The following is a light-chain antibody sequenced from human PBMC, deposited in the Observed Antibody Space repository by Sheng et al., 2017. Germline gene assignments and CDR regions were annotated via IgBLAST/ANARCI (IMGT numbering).Light chain of an antibody. CDR3: QQRNWPRFT. Sequence: EIVMTQSPATLSGSPGERATLSCRASDSVSSNLAWFQQKPGQAPRLLIYGASTRATGIPARFRGSGSETEFTLTITSLQSEDFAVYYCQQRNWPRFTFGPGTKVDIK. CDR2: GAS. V-gene: IGKV3-15*01. CDR1: DSVSSN. J-gene: IGKJ3*01.